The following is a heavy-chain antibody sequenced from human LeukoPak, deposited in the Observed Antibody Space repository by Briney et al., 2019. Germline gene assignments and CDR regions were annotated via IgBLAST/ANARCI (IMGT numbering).Heavy chain of an antibody. Sequence: GASVKVSCKASGYTFSNYAITWVRQAPGQGLEWMGWISAYNGNTNYAQELQGRVTMTTDTSTSTAYMELRSLTSDDTAVYYCARSRGSYVGAFDIWGQGTMVTVSS. J-gene: IGHJ3*02. CDR2: ISAYNGNT. V-gene: IGHV1-18*01. D-gene: IGHD1-26*01. CDR3: ARSRGSYVGAFDI. CDR1: GYTFSNYA.